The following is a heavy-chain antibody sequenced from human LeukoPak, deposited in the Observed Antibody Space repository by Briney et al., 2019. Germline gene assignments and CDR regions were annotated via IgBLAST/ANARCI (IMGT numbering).Heavy chain of an antibody. Sequence: PGGSLRLSCAASGFTFSNYVMSWVRQAPGKGLEWVSAISGSGGSTYYADSVKGRFTISRDNSKNTLYLQMNSLRAEDTAVYYCAKDHPPLVAGTFDYWGQGTLVTVSS. D-gene: IGHD6-19*01. J-gene: IGHJ4*02. CDR2: ISGSGGST. V-gene: IGHV3-23*01. CDR1: GFTFSNYV. CDR3: AKDHPPLVAGTFDY.